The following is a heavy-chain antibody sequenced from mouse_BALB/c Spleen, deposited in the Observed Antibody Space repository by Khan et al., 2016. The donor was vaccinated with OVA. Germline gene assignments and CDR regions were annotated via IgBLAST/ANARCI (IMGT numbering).Heavy chain of an antibody. D-gene: IGHD2-4*01. V-gene: IGHV3-2*02. CDR2: INYSGNT. Sequence: EVQLQESGPGLVKPSQSLSLTCTVTGYSITSEYAWNWIRQFPGNKLEWMGYINYSGNTRFNPSLKSRTSITRDNSKNQFFLQLNSVTTEDTATYYCARKDYYDYDPFPYWGQGTLVTVSA. CDR3: ARKDYYDYDPFPY. J-gene: IGHJ3*01. CDR1: GYSITSEYA.